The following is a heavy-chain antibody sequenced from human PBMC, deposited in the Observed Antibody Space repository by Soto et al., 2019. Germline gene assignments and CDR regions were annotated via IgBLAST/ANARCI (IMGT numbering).Heavy chain of an antibody. V-gene: IGHV3-33*03. CDR2: IWYDGSKK. D-gene: IGHD1-26*01. CDR3: ARAQYSGGCSAVSAF. Sequence: GLCSASCGDRLSISVVDGFVKTQGKGLDWVAVIWYDGSKKYYADPVQGRFTSSRDNSKNTLYLQMNSLRVDDTAVYYCARAQYSGGCSAVSAFRGQ. CDR1: GDRLSISV. J-gene: IGHJ6*01.